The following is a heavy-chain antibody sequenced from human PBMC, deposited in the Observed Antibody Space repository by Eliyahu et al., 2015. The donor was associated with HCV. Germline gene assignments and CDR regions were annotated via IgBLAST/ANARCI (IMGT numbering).Heavy chain of an antibody. J-gene: IGHJ5*02. D-gene: IGHD6-19*01. CDR1: GGSXTXXX. CDR3: ASGGGGIAVAGTGGWFDP. CDR2: XPXXGST. Sequence: QVQLQESGPGLVKPSETLSPPCTVSGGSXTXXXXSWIRXPPGKGPEWIGXXPXXGSTNYNPSLKSRVTISVDTSKNQFSLNLTSVTAADTAVYYCASGGGGIAVAGTGGWFDPWGQGTLVTVSS. V-gene: IGHV4-59*01.